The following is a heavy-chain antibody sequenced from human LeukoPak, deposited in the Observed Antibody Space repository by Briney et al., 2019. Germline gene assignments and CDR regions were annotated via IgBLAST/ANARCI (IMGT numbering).Heavy chain of an antibody. Sequence: ASVKVSCKASGYTFTSYYMHWVRQAPGQGLEWMGIINPSAGSTSYAQKFQGRVTMTRDMSTSRVYMELSSLRSEDTAVYYCARDIGGVVTAISDYWGQGTLVTVSP. CDR3: ARDIGGVVTAISDY. CDR2: INPSAGST. D-gene: IGHD2-21*02. V-gene: IGHV1-46*01. J-gene: IGHJ4*02. CDR1: GYTFTSYY.